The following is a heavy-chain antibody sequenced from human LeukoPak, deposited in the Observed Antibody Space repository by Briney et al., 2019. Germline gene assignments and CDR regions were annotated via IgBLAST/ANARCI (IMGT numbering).Heavy chain of an antibody. CDR2: ISSSSSYI. D-gene: IGHD6-19*01. CDR1: GFTFSSYS. J-gene: IGHJ6*02. V-gene: IGHV3-21*01. CDR3: ARDREVVAVAGPSGGYYYYYGMDV. Sequence: KTGGSLRLSCAASGFTFSSYSMNWVRQAPGKGLEWVSSISSSSSYIYYADSVKGRFTISRDNAKNSLYLQMNSLRAEDTAVYYCARDREVVAVAGPSGGYYYYYGMDVWGQGTTVTVSS.